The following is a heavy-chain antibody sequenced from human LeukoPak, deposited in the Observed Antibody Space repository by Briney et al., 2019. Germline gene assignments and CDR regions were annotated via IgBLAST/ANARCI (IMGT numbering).Heavy chain of an antibody. Sequence: ASVKVSCKASGYTFTGYYMHWVRQAPGQGLEWMGRINPNSGGTNYAQKFQGRVTMTRDTSISTAYMELSRLRSDDTAVYYCARGDKDWDYFDYWGQGTLVTVFS. J-gene: IGHJ4*02. CDR2: INPNSGGT. D-gene: IGHD3-9*01. CDR3: ARGDKDWDYFDY. V-gene: IGHV1-2*06. CDR1: GYTFTGYY.